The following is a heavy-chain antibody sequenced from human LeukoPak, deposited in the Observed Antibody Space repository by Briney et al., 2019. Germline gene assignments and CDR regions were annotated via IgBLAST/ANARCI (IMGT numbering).Heavy chain of an antibody. D-gene: IGHD2-15*01. V-gene: IGHV1-2*04. CDR1: GYTFTGYY. CDR3: ARAPLLHCSGGSCYTMYYFDY. Sequence: ASVKVSCKASGYTFTGYYMHWVRQAPGQGLEWMGWINPNSGGTNYAQKFQGWVTMTRDTSISTAYMELSRLRSDDTAVYYCARAPLLHCSGGSCYTMYYFDYWGQGTLVTVSS. CDR2: INPNSGGT. J-gene: IGHJ4*02.